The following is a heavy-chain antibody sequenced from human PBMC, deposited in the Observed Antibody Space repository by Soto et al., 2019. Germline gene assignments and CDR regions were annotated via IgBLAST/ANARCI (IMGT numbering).Heavy chain of an antibody. J-gene: IGHJ4*02. CDR1: GYSFTSYW. Sequence: GESLKISCKGSGYSFTSYWIGWVRQMPGKGLEWMGIIYPGDSDTRYSPSFQGQVTISAAKNSLYLQMNSLRAEDTAVYYCASYSYTSSSPNYWGQGTLVTVSS. V-gene: IGHV5-51*01. D-gene: IGHD6-6*01. CDR3: ASYSYTSSSPNY. CDR2: IYPGDSDT.